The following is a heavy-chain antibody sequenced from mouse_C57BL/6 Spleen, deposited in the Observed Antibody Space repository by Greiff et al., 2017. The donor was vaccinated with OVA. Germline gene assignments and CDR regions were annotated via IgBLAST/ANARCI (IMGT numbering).Heavy chain of an antibody. CDR1: GFTFSDYY. V-gene: IGHV5-12*01. Sequence: EVQGVESGGGLVQPGGSLKLSCAASGFTFSDYYMYWVRQTPEKRLEWVAYISNGGGSTYYPDTVKGRFTISRDNAKNTLYLQMSRLKSEDTAMYYCARHSSGWFAYWGQGTLVTVSA. CDR3: ARHSSGWFAY. J-gene: IGHJ3*01. CDR2: ISNGGGST. D-gene: IGHD3-2*02.